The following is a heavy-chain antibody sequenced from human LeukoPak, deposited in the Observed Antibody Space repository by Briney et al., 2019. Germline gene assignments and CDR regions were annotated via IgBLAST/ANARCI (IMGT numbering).Heavy chain of an antibody. V-gene: IGHV3-23*01. CDR1: GFTFSSYA. CDR3: ARDGATDPFDY. Sequence: GGSLRLSCAASGFTFSSYAMSWVRQAPGKGLEWVSAISGSGGSTYYADSVKGRFTISRDNAKNSLYLQMNSLRAEDTAVYYCARDGATDPFDYWGQGTLVTVSS. CDR2: ISGSGGST. J-gene: IGHJ4*02. D-gene: IGHD1-26*01.